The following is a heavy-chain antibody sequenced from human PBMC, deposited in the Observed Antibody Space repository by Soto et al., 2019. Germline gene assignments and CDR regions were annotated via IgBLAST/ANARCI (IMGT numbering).Heavy chain of an antibody. Sequence: PGGSLRLSCAASGFTFRSYAIHWVRQAPGKGLEWVAVISYDGSNKYYADSVKGRFTISRDNSKNTLYLQMNSLRAEDTAVYYCAREVGNYGYYYGMDVWGQGTTVTVSS. CDR3: AREVGNYGYYYGMDV. J-gene: IGHJ6*02. CDR1: GFTFRSYA. V-gene: IGHV3-30-3*01. D-gene: IGHD4-4*01. CDR2: ISYDGSNK.